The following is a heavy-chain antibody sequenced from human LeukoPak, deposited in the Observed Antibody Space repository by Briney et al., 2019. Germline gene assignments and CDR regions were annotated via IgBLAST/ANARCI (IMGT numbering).Heavy chain of an antibody. Sequence: SETLSLTCTVSGGSISSYYWSWIRQPPGKGLEWIGYIYYSGSTNYNPSLKSRVTISVDTSKNQFSLKLSSVTAADTAVYYCARAGYDYVWGSLNWFDPWGQGTLVTVSS. D-gene: IGHD3-16*01. CDR2: IYYSGST. J-gene: IGHJ5*02. V-gene: IGHV4-59*01. CDR1: GGSISSYY. CDR3: ARAGYDYVWGSLNWFDP.